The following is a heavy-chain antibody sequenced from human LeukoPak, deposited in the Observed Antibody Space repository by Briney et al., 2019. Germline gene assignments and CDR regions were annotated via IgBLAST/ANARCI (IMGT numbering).Heavy chain of an antibody. J-gene: IGHJ5*02. Sequence: PSETLSLTRTVSGGSISSYYWSWIRQPPGKGLEWIGYIYYSGSTNYNPSLKSRVTISVDTSKNQFSLKLSSVTAADTAVYYCARVPTEYWFDPWGQGTLVTVSS. D-gene: IGHD4-11*01. CDR3: ARVPTEYWFDP. CDR1: GGSISSYY. CDR2: IYYSGST. V-gene: IGHV4-59*01.